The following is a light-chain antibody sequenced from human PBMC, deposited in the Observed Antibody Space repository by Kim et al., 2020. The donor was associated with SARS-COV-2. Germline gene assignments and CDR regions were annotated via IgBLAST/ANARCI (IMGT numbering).Light chain of an antibody. Sequence: APGKTARITCGGNNIGSKSVHWYQQKPGPAPVLVIYYDSDRPSGIPERFSGSNSGNTATLTISRVEAGDEADYYCQVWDSSSDHVVFGGGTKVTVL. V-gene: IGLV3-21*04. J-gene: IGLJ2*01. CDR2: YDS. CDR1: NIGSKS. CDR3: QVWDSSSDHVV.